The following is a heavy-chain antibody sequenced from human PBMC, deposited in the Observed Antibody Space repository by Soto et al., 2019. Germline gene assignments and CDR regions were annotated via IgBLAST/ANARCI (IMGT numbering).Heavy chain of an antibody. CDR2: IYYSGST. Sequence: SETLSLTCTVSGGSISSYYWSWIRQPPGKGLEWIGYIYYSGSTNYNPSLKSRVTISVDTSKNQFSLKLSSVTAADTAVYYCARGESYSDYWGQGTLVTVYS. J-gene: IGHJ4*02. CDR3: ARGESYSDY. CDR1: GGSISSYY. V-gene: IGHV4-59*01.